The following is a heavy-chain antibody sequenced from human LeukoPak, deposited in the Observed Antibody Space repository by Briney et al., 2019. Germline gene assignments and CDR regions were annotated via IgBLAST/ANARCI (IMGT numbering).Heavy chain of an antibody. V-gene: IGHV3-15*01. Sequence: GGSLRLSCAASGFTFSNAWMSWVRQAPGKGPEWVGRIKSKTDGGTTDYAAPVKGRFTISGDDSKNTLYPQMNSLKTDDTAVYYCTAPGYSSSWLNYYYYGMDVWGQGTTVTVSS. CDR3: TAPGYSSSWLNYYYYGMDV. CDR1: GFTFSNAW. D-gene: IGHD6-13*01. J-gene: IGHJ6*02. CDR2: IKSKTDGGTT.